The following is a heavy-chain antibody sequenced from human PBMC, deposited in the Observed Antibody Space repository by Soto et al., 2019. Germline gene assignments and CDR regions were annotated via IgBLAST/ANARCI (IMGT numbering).Heavy chain of an antibody. Sequence: SETLSLTCTVSGGSIGSYYWSWIRQPPGKGLEWIGYIYYSGSTNYNPSLKSRVTISVDTSKNQFSLKLSSVTAADTAVYYCARGYVAGTDNWFDPWGQGTLVTVSS. V-gene: IGHV4-59*01. J-gene: IGHJ5*02. CDR3: ARGYVAGTDNWFDP. D-gene: IGHD6-19*01. CDR2: IYYSGST. CDR1: GGSIGSYY.